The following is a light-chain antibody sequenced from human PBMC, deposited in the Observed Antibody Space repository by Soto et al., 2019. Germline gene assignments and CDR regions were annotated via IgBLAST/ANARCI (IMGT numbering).Light chain of an antibody. CDR3: QQYGSSGT. CDR2: HAS. J-gene: IGKJ1*01. Sequence: EIVLPQSPGTLSLSPGERSTLSFRSSQKISSSYLAWYQQKPAQAPRLLIYHASNRATGSPDRFSGSGSGTDFTLTISRLEPEDFAVYYCQQYGSSGTFGQGTKVDIK. V-gene: IGKV3-20*01. CDR1: QKISSSY.